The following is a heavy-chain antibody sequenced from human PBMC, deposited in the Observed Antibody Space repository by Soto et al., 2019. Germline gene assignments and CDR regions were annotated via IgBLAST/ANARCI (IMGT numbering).Heavy chain of an antibody. CDR3: ARDWAYYYDSSGYADAFDI. Sequence: SETLSLTCAVYGGSFSGYYWSWIRQPPGKGLEWIGEINHSGSTNYNPSLKSRVTISVDTSKNQFSLKLSSVTAADTAVYYCARDWAYYYDSSGYADAFDIWGQGTMVT. CDR1: GGSFSGYY. CDR2: INHSGST. V-gene: IGHV4-34*01. J-gene: IGHJ3*02. D-gene: IGHD3-22*01.